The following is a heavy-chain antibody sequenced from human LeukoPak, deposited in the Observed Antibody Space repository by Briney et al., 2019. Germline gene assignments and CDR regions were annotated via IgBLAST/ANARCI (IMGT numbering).Heavy chain of an antibody. CDR2: ISGSGGCT. J-gene: IGHJ4*02. CDR1: GFTFSSYA. V-gene: IGHV3-23*01. Sequence: GGSLRLSCAASGFTFSSYAMSWVRQAPGKGLEWVSAISGSGGCTYYADSVKGRFTISRDNSKNTLYLQMNSLRAEHTAVYNCARSTNFYSSGWYEDYWGQGTLVTVS. D-gene: IGHD6-19*01. CDR3: ARSTNFYSSGWYEDY.